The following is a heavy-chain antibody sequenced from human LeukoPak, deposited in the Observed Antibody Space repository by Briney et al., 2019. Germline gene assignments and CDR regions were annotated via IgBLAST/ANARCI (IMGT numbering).Heavy chain of an antibody. D-gene: IGHD3-3*01. Sequence: PGRSLRLSCAASGFTFDDYAMHWVRQAPGKGLEWVSGISWNSGRIGYADSVKGRFTISRDSATNSLYLQMNSLRAEDTALYYCAKDLGWSFWSSFDYWGQGTLVTVSS. CDR3: AKDLGWSFWSSFDY. CDR1: GFTFDDYA. V-gene: IGHV3-9*01. CDR2: ISWNSGRI. J-gene: IGHJ4*02.